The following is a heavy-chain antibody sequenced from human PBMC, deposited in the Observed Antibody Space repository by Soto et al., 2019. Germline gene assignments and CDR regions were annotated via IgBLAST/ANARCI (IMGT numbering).Heavy chain of an antibody. CDR2: IYSGGST. J-gene: IGHJ4*02. V-gene: IGHV3-53*02. Sequence: EVQLVETGGGLIQPGGSLRPSCAASGFTVSSNYMSWVRQAPGKGLEWVSVIYSGGSTYYADSVKGRFTISRDNSKNTLYLQMNSLRAEDTAVYYCARDPDDYGGDYWGQGTLVTVSS. CDR3: ARDPDDYGGDY. CDR1: GFTVSSNY. D-gene: IGHD4-17*01.